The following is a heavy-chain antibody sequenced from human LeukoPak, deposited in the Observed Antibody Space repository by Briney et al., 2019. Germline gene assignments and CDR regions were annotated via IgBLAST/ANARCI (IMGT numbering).Heavy chain of an antibody. Sequence: PSETLSLTCTVSGGSISSYYWSWIRQPSGKGLEWIGYIYYSGSTNYNPSLKSRVTISVDTSKNQFSLKLSSVTAADTAVYYCARVGGPTGAGYSYGYEEEYYYYYMDVWGKGTTVTVPS. CDR1: GGSISSYY. D-gene: IGHD5-18*01. V-gene: IGHV4-59*01. J-gene: IGHJ6*03. CDR3: ARVGGPTGAGYSYGYEEEYYYYYMDV. CDR2: IYYSGST.